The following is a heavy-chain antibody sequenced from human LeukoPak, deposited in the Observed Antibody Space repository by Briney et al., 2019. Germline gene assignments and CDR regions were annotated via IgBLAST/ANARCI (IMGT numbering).Heavy chain of an antibody. CDR2: ISGSGGST. J-gene: IGHJ4*02. Sequence: HPGGSLRLSCAASGFTFSNYAMSWVRQVPGKGLEWVSAISGSGGSTYYADSVKGRFTISRDNSKNTLYLQMNSLRAEDTAVYYCAKGDGVTCYSGVAYWGQGTLVTVSS. CDR3: AKGDGVTCYSGVAY. D-gene: IGHD2-15*01. V-gene: IGHV3-23*01. CDR1: GFTFSNYA.